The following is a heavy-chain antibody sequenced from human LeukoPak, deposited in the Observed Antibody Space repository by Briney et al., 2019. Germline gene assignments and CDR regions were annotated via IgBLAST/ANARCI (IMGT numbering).Heavy chain of an antibody. CDR2: IRSKAYGGTT. J-gene: IGHJ4*02. CDR3: TNSRSGSYYNPDY. Sequence: TGGSLRLSCTASGFTFGDYAMSWFRQAPGKGLEWVGFIRSKAYGGTTEYAASVKGRFTISRDDSKSIAYLQMNSLKTEDTAVYYCTNSRSGSYYNPDYWGQGALVTVSS. V-gene: IGHV3-49*03. CDR1: GFTFGDYA. D-gene: IGHD3-10*01.